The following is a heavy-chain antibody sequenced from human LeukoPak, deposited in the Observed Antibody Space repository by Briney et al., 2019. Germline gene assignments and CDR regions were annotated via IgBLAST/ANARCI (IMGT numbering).Heavy chain of an antibody. J-gene: IGHJ6*03. CDR3: ARQVSDYYYHYMDV. CDR2: IYYSGTT. CDR1: GGSFSGYY. Sequence: PSETLSLTCAVYGGSFSGYYWGWVRQPPGKGLEWIGNIYYSGTTYYNPSLKSRVTISEDTSRNRFSLMLSSVTAADTAIYFCARQVSDYYYHYMDVWGEGTTVIVSS. V-gene: IGHV4-34*01.